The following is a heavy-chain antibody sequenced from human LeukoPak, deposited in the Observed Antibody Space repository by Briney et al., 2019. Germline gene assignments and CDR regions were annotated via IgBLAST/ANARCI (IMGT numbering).Heavy chain of an antibody. V-gene: IGHV3-30*02. CDR3: VRHSSTWNYYYYMDV. CDR1: GFTFSSYG. J-gene: IGHJ6*03. CDR2: IRYDGSNK. D-gene: IGHD6-13*01. Sequence: AGGSLRLSCAASGFTFSSYGMHWVRQAPGKGLEWVAFIRYDGSNKYYADSVKGRFTISRDNSKNTLYLQMNSLRAEDTAVYFCVRHSSTWNYYYYMDVWGKGTTVAVSS.